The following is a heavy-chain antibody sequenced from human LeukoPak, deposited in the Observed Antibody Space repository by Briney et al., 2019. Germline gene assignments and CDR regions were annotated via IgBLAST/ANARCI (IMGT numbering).Heavy chain of an antibody. CDR3: ARTCSSSSCYMVH. CDR2: ISVYNGNT. D-gene: IGHD2-2*02. Sequence: ASVKISCKASGYTFANFGITWVRQAPGQGLEWMGWISVYNGNTNYAQNLQGRVTLTTDTSTSTAYLELRSLRSDDTALYYCARTCSSSSCYMVHWGQGTLVTVSS. J-gene: IGHJ4*02. CDR1: GYTFANFG. V-gene: IGHV1-18*01.